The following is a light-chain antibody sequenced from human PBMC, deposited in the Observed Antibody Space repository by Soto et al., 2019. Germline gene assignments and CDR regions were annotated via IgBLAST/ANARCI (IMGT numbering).Light chain of an antibody. CDR3: QRSYITPLS. CDR1: QSISSY. J-gene: IGKJ3*01. V-gene: IGKV1-39*01. Sequence: DIQMPQSPSSVSASVGDRVTITCRASQSISSYLKWYQQKQGKAPNLLIYAASSLQSGVPSRFSGSVSGTDFTLAISSLLPQDVATYCCQRSYITPLSFGPGTKVDI. CDR2: AAS.